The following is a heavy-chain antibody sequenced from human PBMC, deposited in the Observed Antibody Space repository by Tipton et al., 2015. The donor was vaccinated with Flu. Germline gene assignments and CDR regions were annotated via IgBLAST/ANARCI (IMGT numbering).Heavy chain of an antibody. J-gene: IGHJ4*02. D-gene: IGHD1-26*01. Sequence: TLSLTCAVSGGSISSSNWWSWVRQPPGKGLEWIGEIYHSGSTNYNPSLKSRVTISLDTSKNQFSLKVNSVTAANTALYYCARALVGALDSWGQGNLVTVSS. CDR3: ARALVGALDS. V-gene: IGHV4-4*02. CDR1: GGSISSSNW. CDR2: IYHSGST.